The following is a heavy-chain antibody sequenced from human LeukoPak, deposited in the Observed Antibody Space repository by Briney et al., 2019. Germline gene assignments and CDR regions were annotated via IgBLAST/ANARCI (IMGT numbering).Heavy chain of an antibody. Sequence: SETLSLTCTVSGGSINRYYLSWIRQPPGKGLEWIGYIYNNGIINYNPSLKSRLTMSVDTSKNQFSLGLSSVTAADTAVYYCAKHDGQQPCYWGQGTLVTVSP. J-gene: IGHJ4*02. CDR2: IYNNGII. V-gene: IGHV4-59*08. D-gene: IGHD6-13*01. CDR1: GGSINRYY. CDR3: AKHDGQQPCY.